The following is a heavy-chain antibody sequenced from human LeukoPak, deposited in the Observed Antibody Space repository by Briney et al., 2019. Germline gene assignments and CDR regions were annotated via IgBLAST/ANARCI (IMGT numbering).Heavy chain of an antibody. CDR3: ASEFTYDSSGYRPDAFDI. V-gene: IGHV4-61*02. CDR2: IYTSGST. CDR1: GGSISSGSYY. Sequence: SQTLSLTCTVSGGSISSGSYYWSWIRQPAGTGLEWIGRIYTSGSTNYNPSLKSRVTISVDTSKNQFSLKLSSVTAADTAVYYCASEFTYDSSGYRPDAFDIWGQGTMVTVSS. J-gene: IGHJ3*02. D-gene: IGHD3-22*01.